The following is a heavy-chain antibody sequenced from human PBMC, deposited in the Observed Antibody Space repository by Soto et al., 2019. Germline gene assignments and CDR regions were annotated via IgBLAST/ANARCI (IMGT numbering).Heavy chain of an antibody. D-gene: IGHD6-13*01. CDR2: ISGSGGST. CDR3: AKDLVRYSSSWGSQRYYYYGMDV. V-gene: IGHV3-23*01. Sequence: LRLSCAASGFTFSSYAMSWVRQAPGKGLEWVSAISGSGGSTYYADSVKGRFTISRDNSKNTLYLQMNSLRAEDTAVYYCAKDLVRYSSSWGSQRYYYYGMDVWGQGTTVTVSS. CDR1: GFTFSSYA. J-gene: IGHJ6*02.